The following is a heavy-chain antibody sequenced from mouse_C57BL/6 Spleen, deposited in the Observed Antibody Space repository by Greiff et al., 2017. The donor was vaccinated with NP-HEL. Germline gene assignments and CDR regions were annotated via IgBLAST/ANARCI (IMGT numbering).Heavy chain of an antibody. V-gene: IGHV5-4*03. D-gene: IGHD1-1*01. Sequence: EVMLVESGGGLVKPGGSLKLSCAASGFTFSSYAMSWVRQTPEKRLEWVATISDGGSYTYYPDNVKGRFTISRDNAKNNLYLQMSHLKSEDTAMYYCASVHEEFITTDYAMDYWGQGTSVTVSS. CDR1: GFTFSSYA. J-gene: IGHJ4*01. CDR2: ISDGGSYT. CDR3: ASVHEEFITTDYAMDY.